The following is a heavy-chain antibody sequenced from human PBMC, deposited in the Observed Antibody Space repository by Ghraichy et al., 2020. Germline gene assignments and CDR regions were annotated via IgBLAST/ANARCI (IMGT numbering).Heavy chain of an antibody. CDR2: IYSGGNS. J-gene: IGHJ4*02. D-gene: IGHD3-16*01. CDR1: GFTVSNNF. Sequence: ETLSLTCAASGFTVSNNFMTWVRQAPGKGLEWVSLIYSGGNSYYADSVKGRSTISRDSSKNTLYLQMNSLRAEDTAVYYCAWLPRFWGQGTQVTVSS. CDR3: AWLPRF. V-gene: IGHV3-53*01.